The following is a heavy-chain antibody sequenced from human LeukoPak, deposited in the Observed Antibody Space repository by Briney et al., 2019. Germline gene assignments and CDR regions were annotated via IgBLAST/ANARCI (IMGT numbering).Heavy chain of an antibody. J-gene: IGHJ4*02. Sequence: SQTLSLTCAVSGGSISSGGYSWSWIRQPPGKGPEWIGYIYHSGSTYYNPSLKSRVTISVDRSKNQFSLKLSSVTAADTAVYYCARGRPYGSGSYPEYYFDYWGQGTLVTVSS. CDR3: ARGRPYGSGSYPEYYFDY. D-gene: IGHD3-10*01. CDR2: IYHSGST. V-gene: IGHV4-30-2*01. CDR1: GGSISSGGYS.